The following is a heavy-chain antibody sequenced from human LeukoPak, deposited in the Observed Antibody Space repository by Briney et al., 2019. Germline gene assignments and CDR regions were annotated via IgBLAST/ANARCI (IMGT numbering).Heavy chain of an antibody. D-gene: IGHD2-15*01. J-gene: IGHJ3*02. Sequence: GGSLTLSCSASGFTFSDYWMSWVRLAPGKGLEWVANIKQDASVKYYVDSVKGRFTVSRDNAESSPFVQMSSLRVEDTAVYYCARCRYSSAGCSFDIWGQGTMVTVSP. CDR1: GFTFSDYW. CDR3: ARCRYSSAGCSFDI. CDR2: IKQDASVK. V-gene: IGHV3-7*03.